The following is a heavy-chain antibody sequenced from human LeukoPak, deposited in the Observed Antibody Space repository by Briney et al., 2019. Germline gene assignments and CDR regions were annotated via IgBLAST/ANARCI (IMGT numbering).Heavy chain of an antibody. J-gene: IGHJ6*02. Sequence: SVTVSCKASGGTFSSYAISWVRQAPGQGLEWMGRIIPILGIANYAQKFQGRVTITADKSTSTAYMELSSLRSEDTAVYYCARDEGYDTLTGYHNYYYYGMDVWGQGTTVTVSS. CDR2: IIPILGIA. CDR3: ARDEGYDTLTGYHNYYYYGMDV. D-gene: IGHD3-9*01. CDR1: GGTFSSYA. V-gene: IGHV1-69*04.